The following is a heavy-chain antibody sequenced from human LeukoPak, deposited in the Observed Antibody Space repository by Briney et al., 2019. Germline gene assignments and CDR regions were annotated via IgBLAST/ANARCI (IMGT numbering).Heavy chain of an antibody. D-gene: IGHD3-16*01. CDR3: AQDEGFSWHVWWDH. Sequence: PGGSLRLSCAASGFTFSSYGMSWVRQAPGKGLERVSAISDSGGNTFYADSVKGRFTISRDTSKNTLYLQMNSLRAEDTAVYYCAQDEGFSWHVWWDHWGQGTLVTVSS. J-gene: IGHJ4*02. V-gene: IGHV3-23*01. CDR2: ISDSGGNT. CDR1: GFTFSSYG.